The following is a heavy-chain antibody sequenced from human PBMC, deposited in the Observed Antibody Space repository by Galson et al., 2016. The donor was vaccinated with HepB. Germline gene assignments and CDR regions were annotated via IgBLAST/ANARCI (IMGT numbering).Heavy chain of an antibody. CDR1: GLTFSSYW. V-gene: IGHV3-74*01. Sequence: SLRLSCAASGLTFSSYWMHWVRQAPGKGLVWVSRINSDGSSIRYADSVKGRFTISGDNAKNTLYLQMDSLRAEDTAVYYCAREPFGELFDLGDAFDMWGQGTMVTVSS. CDR2: INSDGSSI. CDR3: AREPFGELFDLGDAFDM. J-gene: IGHJ3*02. D-gene: IGHD3-10*01.